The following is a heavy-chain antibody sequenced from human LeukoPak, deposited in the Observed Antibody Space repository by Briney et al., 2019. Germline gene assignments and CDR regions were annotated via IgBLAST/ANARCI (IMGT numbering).Heavy chain of an antibody. Sequence: GGSLRLSCAASGFTFSSYAMSWVRQAPGKGLEWVSAISGSGGSTYYADSVKGRFTISRDNSKNTLYLQMNGLRAEDTAVYYCAKVGYSSTENWFDPWGQGTLVTVSS. V-gene: IGHV3-23*01. D-gene: IGHD6-13*01. CDR2: ISGSGGST. CDR3: AKVGYSSTENWFDP. J-gene: IGHJ5*02. CDR1: GFTFSSYA.